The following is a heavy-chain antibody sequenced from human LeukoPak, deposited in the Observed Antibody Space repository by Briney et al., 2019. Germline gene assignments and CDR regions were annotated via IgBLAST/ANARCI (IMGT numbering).Heavy chain of an antibody. V-gene: IGHV3-53*01. CDR2: IYGGGST. D-gene: IGHD1-26*01. J-gene: IGHJ4*02. CDR1: GLSVSSNF. CDR3: ARDGRFAAYEPDY. Sequence: GGSLRLSCAATGLSVSSNFMSWVRQAPGKGLEWVSVIYGGGSTYYADSVKGRFTISRDTPKNTLYLQMNSLRVEDTAVYYCARDGRFAAYEPDYWGQGTLVTVSS.